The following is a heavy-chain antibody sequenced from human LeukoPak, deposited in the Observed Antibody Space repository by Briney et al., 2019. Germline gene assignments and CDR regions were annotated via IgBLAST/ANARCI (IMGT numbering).Heavy chain of an antibody. D-gene: IGHD3-10*01. CDR3: ARDGGETTGAFDI. CDR2: IIPIFGTA. CDR1: GGTFSSYA. J-gene: IGHJ3*02. V-gene: IGHV1-69*05. Sequence: ASVKVSCKASGGTFSSYAISWVRQAPGQGLEWMGGIIPIFGTANYAQKFQGRVTITTDESTSTAYMELSSLRSEDTAVYYCARDGGETTGAFDIWGQGTMVTVSS.